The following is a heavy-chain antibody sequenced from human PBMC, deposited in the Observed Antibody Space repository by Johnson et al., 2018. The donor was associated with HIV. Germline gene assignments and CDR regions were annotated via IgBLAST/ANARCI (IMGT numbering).Heavy chain of an antibody. Sequence: QVQLVESGGGLVKPGGSLRLSCVGSGFTFSDYYMSWVRQAPGKGLEWIAYISGGSAGTFYADSVTGRFTISRANAKNSLYLQMNSLRAGDTAVYYCARGISQPYYNFWSGYHYPDAFDIWGQGTMVTVSS. V-gene: IGHV3-11*06. CDR3: ARGISQPYYNFWSGYHYPDAFDI. CDR2: ISGGSAGT. D-gene: IGHD3-3*01. J-gene: IGHJ3*02. CDR1: GFTFSDYY.